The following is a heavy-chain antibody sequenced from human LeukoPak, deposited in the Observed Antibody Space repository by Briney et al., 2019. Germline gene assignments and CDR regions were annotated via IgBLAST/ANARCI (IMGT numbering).Heavy chain of an antibody. CDR3: AREWWGYDVLTGDNWFDP. D-gene: IGHD3-9*01. V-gene: IGHV1-18*01. Sequence: VASVKVSCKASGYTFTTYGISWVRQAPGQGLEWMGWINTYNGDTNYAQKLQGRVTMTTDTSTSTAYMGLRSLRSDDTAVYYCAREWWGYDVLTGDNWFDPWGQGTLVTVSS. CDR1: GYTFTTYG. CDR2: INTYNGDT. J-gene: IGHJ5*02.